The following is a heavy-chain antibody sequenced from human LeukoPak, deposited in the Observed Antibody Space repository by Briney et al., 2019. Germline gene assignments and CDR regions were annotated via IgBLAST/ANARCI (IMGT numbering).Heavy chain of an antibody. V-gene: IGHV1-46*04. CDR1: GYTFTSYN. CDR2: INPSGGST. Sequence: GPSVKVSCKASGYTFTSYNMHCVRQAPGQGLEWMGIINPSGGSTNYAQKLQARVTMTTDTSTSTAYMELRSLRSDDTAMYARRAPGKLAADYWGQGTLVTVSS. CDR3: RAPGKLAADY. J-gene: IGHJ4*02. D-gene: IGHD1-1*01.